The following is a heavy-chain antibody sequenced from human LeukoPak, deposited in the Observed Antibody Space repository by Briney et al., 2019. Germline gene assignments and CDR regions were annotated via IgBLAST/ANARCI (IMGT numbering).Heavy chain of an antibody. J-gene: IGHJ3*02. Sequence: PGGSLRLSCAASGFTFSSYAMSWVRQAPGKGLEWVSAISGSGGSTYYADSVKGRFTISRDNSKNTLYLQMNSLRAEDTAVYYCAKSYDFWSGYVSGAFDIWGQGTMVTVSS. CDR1: GFTFSSYA. CDR3: AKSYDFWSGYVSGAFDI. V-gene: IGHV3-23*01. D-gene: IGHD3-3*01. CDR2: ISGSGGST.